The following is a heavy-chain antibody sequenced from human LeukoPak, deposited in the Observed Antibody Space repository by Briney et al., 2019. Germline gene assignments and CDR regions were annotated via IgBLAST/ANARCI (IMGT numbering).Heavy chain of an antibody. CDR1: GYTFTSYG. J-gene: IGHJ3*02. Sequence: ASVKVSCKASGYTFTSYGISWVRQAPGQGLEWMGWISAYNGNTNYAQKFQGRVTMTWDTSISTVYLELSRLRSDDTAVYYCAKSNGYGLVDIWGQGTMVTVSS. V-gene: IGHV1-18*01. D-gene: IGHD3-10*01. CDR2: ISAYNGNT. CDR3: AKSNGYGLVDI.